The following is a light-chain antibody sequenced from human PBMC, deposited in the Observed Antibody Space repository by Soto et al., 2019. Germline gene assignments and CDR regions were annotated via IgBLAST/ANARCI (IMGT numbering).Light chain of an antibody. CDR3: AAWDDSLNEGV. J-gene: IGLJ2*01. CDR1: SSNIGNNA. V-gene: IGLV1-36*01. CDR2: YDD. Sequence: QSVLTQPPSVSEAPRQRVTISCSESSSNIGNNAVNWYQQLPGKAPKLLIYYDDLLPSGVSDRFSGSKSGTSASLAISGLQSEDEADYYCAAWDDSLNEGVFGGGTKLTVL.